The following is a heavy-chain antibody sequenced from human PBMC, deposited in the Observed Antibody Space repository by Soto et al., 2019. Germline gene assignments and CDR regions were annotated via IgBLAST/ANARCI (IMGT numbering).Heavy chain of an antibody. V-gene: IGHV2-5*02. D-gene: IGHD5-18*01. CDR2: TFWDEDK. Sequence: GSGPNLVNPTQTLTLTCPLCGFLFNTEGVGVGWIRQPTGKAMEWLDLTFWDEDKRYNPSLKTRPSITKDTSKNQVFLTMTNMDPVDTGTYYCVYRRPATATWFDPWGQGILVTVSS. CDR1: GFLFNTEGVG. CDR3: VYRRPATATWFDP. J-gene: IGHJ5*02.